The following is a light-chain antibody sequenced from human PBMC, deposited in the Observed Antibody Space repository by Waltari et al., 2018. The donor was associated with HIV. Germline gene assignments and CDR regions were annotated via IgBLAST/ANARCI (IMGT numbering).Light chain of an antibody. J-gene: IGKJ4*01. CDR2: DAS. Sequence: EIVLTQSPATLSLSPGERATLSCRASQSVSTYLAWYQQKSGQSPRLLIYDASIRATGIPARFSGSGSGTDFTLTISSLEPEDLAVYYCQQRSNWPPAPTFGGGTKVEIK. CDR3: QQRSNWPPAPT. CDR1: QSVSTY. V-gene: IGKV3-11*01.